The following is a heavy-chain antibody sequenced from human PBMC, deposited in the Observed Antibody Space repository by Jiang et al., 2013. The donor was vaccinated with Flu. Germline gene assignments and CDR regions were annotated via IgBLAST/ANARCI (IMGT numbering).Heavy chain of an antibody. CDR1: GGSVSSGSYY. J-gene: IGHJ5*02. Sequence: GPGLVKPSETLSLTCTVSGGSVSSGSYYWSWIRQPPGKGLEWIGYIYYSGSTNYNPSLKSRVTISVDTSKNQFSLKLSSVTAADTAVYYCATEHFYGDYDYFRWFDPWGQGTLVTVSS. CDR2: IYYSGST. CDR3: ATEHFYGDYDYFRWFDP. D-gene: IGHD4-17*01. V-gene: IGHV4-61*01.